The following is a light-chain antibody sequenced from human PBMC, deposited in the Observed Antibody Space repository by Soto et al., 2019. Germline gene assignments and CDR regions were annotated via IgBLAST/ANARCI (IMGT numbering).Light chain of an antibody. CDR3: QQRSNWPPEIT. V-gene: IGKV3-11*01. J-gene: IGKJ5*01. CDR2: DAS. CDR1: QSISDT. Sequence: EIVMTQSPATLSVSPGGRATLSCRASQSISDTLAWYQQKPGQAPRLLIYDASNRATGVPARFSGSGSGTDFTLTVSSLEPEDFALYYCQQRSNWPPEITFGQGTRLENK.